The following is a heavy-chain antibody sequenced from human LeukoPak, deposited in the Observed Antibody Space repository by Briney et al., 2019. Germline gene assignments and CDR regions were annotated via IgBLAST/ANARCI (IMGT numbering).Heavy chain of an antibody. Sequence: ASVKVSCKASGYTFTSYDINWVRQATGQGLEWMGWMNPNSGNTGYAQKFQGRVTITRNTSISTAHMELSSLRSEDTAVYYCARGTPGYCSSTSCYPYYYYYMDVWGKGTTVTVSS. J-gene: IGHJ6*03. CDR3: ARGTPGYCSSTSCYPYYYYYMDV. CDR1: GYTFTSYD. V-gene: IGHV1-8*03. D-gene: IGHD2-2*01. CDR2: MNPNSGNT.